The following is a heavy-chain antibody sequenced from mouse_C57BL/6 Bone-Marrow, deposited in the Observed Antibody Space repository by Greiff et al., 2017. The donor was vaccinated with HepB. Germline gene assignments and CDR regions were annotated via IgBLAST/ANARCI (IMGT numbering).Heavy chain of an antibody. J-gene: IGHJ4*01. D-gene: IGHD2-2*01. CDR2: INPSSGYT. V-gene: IGHV1-4*01. CDR3: ARWLLRRLRPRRAMDY. Sequence: QVQLQQSGAELARPGASEKMSCKASGYTFTSYTMHWVKQRPGQGLEWIGYINPSSGYTKYNQKFKDKATLTADKSSSTAYMQLSSLTSEDSAVYYCARWLLRRLRPRRAMDYWGQGTSVTVSS. CDR1: GYTFTSYT.